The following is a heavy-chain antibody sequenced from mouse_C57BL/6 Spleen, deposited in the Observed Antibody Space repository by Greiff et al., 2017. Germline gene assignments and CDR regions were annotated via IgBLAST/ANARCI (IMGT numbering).Heavy chain of an antibody. CDR2: ISDGGSYT. D-gene: IGHD4-1*01. J-gene: IGHJ4*01. CDR1: GFTFSSYA. CDR3: ARETGSYAMDY. Sequence: DVMLVESGGGLVKPGGSLKLSCAASGFTFSSYAMSWVRQTPEQRLEWVATISDGGSYTYYPDNVKGRFTISRDNAKNNLYLQMSHLKSEDTAMYYCARETGSYAMDYWGQGTSVTVSS. V-gene: IGHV5-4*01.